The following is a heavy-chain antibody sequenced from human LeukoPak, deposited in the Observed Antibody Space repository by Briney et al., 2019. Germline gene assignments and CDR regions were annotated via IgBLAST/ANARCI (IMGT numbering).Heavy chain of an antibody. CDR3: AKVFKGSITIFGISYYYYMDV. Sequence: PGGSLRLSCAASGFTFRTYGMHWVRQAPGKGLEWVSAISGSGGSTYYADSVKGRFTISRDNSKNTLYLQMNSLRAEDTAVYYCAKVFKGSITIFGISYYYYMDVWGKGTTVTVSS. D-gene: IGHD3-3*01. CDR2: ISGSGGST. CDR1: GFTFRTYG. V-gene: IGHV3-23*01. J-gene: IGHJ6*03.